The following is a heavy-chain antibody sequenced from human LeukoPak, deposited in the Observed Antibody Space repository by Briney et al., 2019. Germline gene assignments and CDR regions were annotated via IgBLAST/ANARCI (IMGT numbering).Heavy chain of an antibody. V-gene: IGHV1-69*02. CDR2: IIPILGIA. D-gene: IGHD3-10*01. CDR1: GGTFSSYT. Sequence: ASVKVSCKASGGTFSSYTISWVRQAPGQGLEWMGRIIPILGIANYAQKFQGRVTITPDKSTSTAYMGLSSLRSEDTAVYYCARAYGSGIFQHWGQGTLVTVSS. CDR3: ARAYGSGIFQH. J-gene: IGHJ1*01.